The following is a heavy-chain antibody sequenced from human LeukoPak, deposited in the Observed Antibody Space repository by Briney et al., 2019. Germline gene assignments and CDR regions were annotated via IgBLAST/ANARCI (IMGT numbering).Heavy chain of an antibody. Sequence: GESLKISCKGSGYTFTNYWIGWVRQMPGKGLEWMGIIYPGNSDTRYSPSFQGRVTISADKSINTAYLQWSSLKASDTAIYYCARHGPLEVATTDIDYWGQGTLVTVSS. V-gene: IGHV5-51*01. D-gene: IGHD5-24*01. CDR1: GYTFTNYW. CDR2: IYPGNSDT. J-gene: IGHJ4*02. CDR3: ARHGPLEVATTDIDY.